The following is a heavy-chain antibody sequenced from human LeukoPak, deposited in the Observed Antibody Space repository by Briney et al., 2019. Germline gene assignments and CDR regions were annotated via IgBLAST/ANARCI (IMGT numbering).Heavy chain of an antibody. CDR1: GFTFSSYA. CDR3: ARGYSGGSSPGY. J-gene: IGHJ4*02. Sequence: GGSLRLSCAAPGFTFSSYAMSWVRQAPGKGLEWVSAISGSGGSTYYADSVKGRFTISRDNSKNTLYLQINELRAEDTAVYYCARGYSGGSSPGYWGQETLITVSS. D-gene: IGHD2-21*01. V-gene: IGHV3-23*01. CDR2: ISGSGGST.